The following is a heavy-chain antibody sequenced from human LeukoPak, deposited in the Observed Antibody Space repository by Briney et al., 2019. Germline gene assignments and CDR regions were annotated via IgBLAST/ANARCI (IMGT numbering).Heavy chain of an antibody. J-gene: IGHJ6*02. V-gene: IGHV5-51*01. Sequence: GESLKISCKGSGYSFTSYWIGWVRQMPGKGLEWMGIIYPGDSDTRYSPSFQGQVTISADKSISTAYLQWSSLKASDTAMYYCARHFSQQLSYCYYGMDVWGQGTTVTVSS. D-gene: IGHD6-13*01. CDR1: GYSFTSYW. CDR3: ARHFSQQLSYCYYGMDV. CDR2: IYPGDSDT.